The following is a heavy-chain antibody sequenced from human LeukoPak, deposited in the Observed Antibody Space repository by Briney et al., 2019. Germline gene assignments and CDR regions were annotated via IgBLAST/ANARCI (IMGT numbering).Heavy chain of an antibody. V-gene: IGHV4-59*08. CDR1: GGSISSFY. CDR2: IYYSGST. D-gene: IGHD4-17*01. CDR3: AGYGDSSGGYFDY. J-gene: IGHJ4*02. Sequence: KTSETLSLTCTVSGGSISSFYWSWIRRPPGKGLEWIGYIYYSGSTNYNPSLKSRVTISVDTSKNQFSLKLSSVTAADTAVYYCAGYGDSSGGYFDYWGQGTLVTVSS.